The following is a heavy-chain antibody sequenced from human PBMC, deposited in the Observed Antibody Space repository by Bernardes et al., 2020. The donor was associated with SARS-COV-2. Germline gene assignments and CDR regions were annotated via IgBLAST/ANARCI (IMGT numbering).Heavy chain of an antibody. J-gene: IGHJ4*02. CDR2: ISSGGDTI. CDR3: ARGWRENSFDY. CDR1: GFIITTYS. Sequence: VESLFLSCVGSGFIITTYSMSWVRQAPGKGLEWLLFISSGGDTIHDADSVRGRFTVSRDDAKNSVYLQMNSLRAEDTAVYYCARGWRENSFDYWGQGALVTVSS. D-gene: IGHD2-15*01. V-gene: IGHV3-48*01.